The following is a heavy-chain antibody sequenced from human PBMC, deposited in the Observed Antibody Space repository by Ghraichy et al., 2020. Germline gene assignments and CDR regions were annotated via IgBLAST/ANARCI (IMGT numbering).Heavy chain of an antibody. CDR2: IYYSGST. D-gene: IGHD2-2*03. V-gene: IGHV4-59*01. CDR1: GDSISNNY. Sequence: SETLSLTCTVSGDSISNNYWSWIRQPPGNGLEWIGHIYYSGSTSYNPSLKSRVTISIDTSKNQFSLKLSSVTAADTALYYCARVDLVVVPAGDPAGGNYYYYYRDVWGKGTPVAVSS. CDR3: ARVDLVVVPAGDPAGGNYYYYYRDV. J-gene: IGHJ6*03.